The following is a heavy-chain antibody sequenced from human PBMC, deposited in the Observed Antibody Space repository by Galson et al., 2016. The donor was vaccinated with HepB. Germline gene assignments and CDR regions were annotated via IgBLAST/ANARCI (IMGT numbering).Heavy chain of an antibody. J-gene: IGHJ4*02. V-gene: IGHV3-21*01. CDR1: GFTFRSHG. CDR2: ISRGSGYI. CDR3: CVDTAMDYVFDY. D-gene: IGHD5-18*01. Sequence: SLRLSCAASGFTFRSHGMHWVRQAPGKGLEWVSSISRGSGYIYYADSVKGRFTISRDNAKNSLFLQMNSLRAEDTAVYYCCVDTAMDYVFDYWGQGTLVTVSS.